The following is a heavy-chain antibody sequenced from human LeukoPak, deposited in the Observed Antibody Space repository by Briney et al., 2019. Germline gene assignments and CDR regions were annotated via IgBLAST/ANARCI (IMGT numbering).Heavy chain of an antibody. CDR3: AKDYTPYSSGWSDY. J-gene: IGHJ4*02. CDR2: ISWNSGSI. CDR1: GFTFDDYA. V-gene: IGHV3-9*01. D-gene: IGHD6-19*01. Sequence: GGSLRLSCAASGFTFDDYAMHWVRQAPGKGLEWVSGISWNSGSIGYADSMKGRFTISRDNAKNSLYLQMNSLRAEDTALYYCAKDYTPYSSGWSDYWGQGTLVTVSS.